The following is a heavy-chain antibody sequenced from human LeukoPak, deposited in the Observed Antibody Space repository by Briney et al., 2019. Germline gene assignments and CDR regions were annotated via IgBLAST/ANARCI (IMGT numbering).Heavy chain of an antibody. CDR3: ARDIAAAGKGDY. CDR1: GFTVSSNY. J-gene: IGHJ4*02. CDR2: IYSGGST. V-gene: IGHV3-66*01. D-gene: IGHD6-13*01. Sequence: GGSLRLSCAASGFTVSSNYMSWVRQAPGKGLEWGSVIYSGGSTYYADSVKGRFTISRDNSKNTLYLQMNSLRAEDTAVYYCARDIAAAGKGDYWGQGTLVTVSS.